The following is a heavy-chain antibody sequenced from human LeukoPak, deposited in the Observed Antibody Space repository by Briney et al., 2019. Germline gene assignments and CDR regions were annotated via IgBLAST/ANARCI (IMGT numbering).Heavy chain of an antibody. V-gene: IGHV3-9*01. J-gene: IGHJ4*02. Sequence: GGSLRLSCAASGFTFDDYAMHWVRQAPGKGLEWVSGISWNSGSIGYADSVKGRFTISRDNAKNSLYLQMNSLRAEDTALYYCAKEDSYDSSGSFDYWGQGTLVTVSS. CDR3: AKEDSYDSSGSFDY. CDR1: GFTFDDYA. CDR2: ISWNSGSI. D-gene: IGHD3-22*01.